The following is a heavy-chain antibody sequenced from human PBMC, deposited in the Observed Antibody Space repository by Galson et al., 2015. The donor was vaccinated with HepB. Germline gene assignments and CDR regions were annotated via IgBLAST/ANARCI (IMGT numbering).Heavy chain of an antibody. CDR1: GYSFTSYW. J-gene: IGHJ4*02. V-gene: IGHV5-10-1*01. CDR2: IDPSDSYT. CDR3: ARRHKYSSSSSY. D-gene: IGHD6-13*01. Sequence: QSGAEVKKPGESLKISCKGSGYSFTSYWISWVRQMPGKGLEWMGRIDPSDSYTNYSPSFQGHVTISADKSISTAYLQWSSLKASDTAMYYCARRHKYSSSSSYWGQGTLVTVSS.